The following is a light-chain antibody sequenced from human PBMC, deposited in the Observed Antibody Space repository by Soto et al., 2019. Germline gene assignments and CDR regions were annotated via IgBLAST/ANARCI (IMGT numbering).Light chain of an antibody. J-gene: IGKJ1*01. CDR3: QQYGSSPCSWT. CDR2: GAS. Sequence: EIVLTQSPGTLSLSPGERATLSCRASQSASGSYLAWYQQKPGQAPRLLIYGASSRATGIPDRFSGSGFGTDFTLTISRLEPEDFAVYYCQQYGSSPCSWTFGQGTKVEI. V-gene: IGKV3-20*01. CDR1: QSASGSY.